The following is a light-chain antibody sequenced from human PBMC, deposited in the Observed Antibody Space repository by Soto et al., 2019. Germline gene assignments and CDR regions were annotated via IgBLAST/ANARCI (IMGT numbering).Light chain of an antibody. CDR1: QIVLYSSDNKNY. J-gene: IGKJ4*01. CDR3: QQYYTTLLT. V-gene: IGKV4-1*01. Sequence: DIVITKTTASLAVSLGERATINCKSSQIVLYSSDNKNYLAWYQQKPGQPPKLLIPWASTRDSGVPDRFSGSGSGTDFTLTISSLQAEDVAVYYCQQYYTTLLTFGRGTKVDIK. CDR2: WAS.